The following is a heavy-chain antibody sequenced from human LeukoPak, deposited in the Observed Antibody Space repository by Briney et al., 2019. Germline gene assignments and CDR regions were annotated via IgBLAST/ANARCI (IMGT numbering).Heavy chain of an antibody. CDR1: GGSFSGYY. CDR3: ARMGYSSGWSRKIRSRY. D-gene: IGHD6-19*01. Sequence: SETLSLTCAVDGGSFSGYYWSWIRQPPGKGLEWIGEINHSGSTNYNPSLKSRVTISVDTSKNQFSLKLSSVTAADTAVYYCARMGYSSGWSRKIRSRYWGQGTLVTVSS. J-gene: IGHJ4*02. V-gene: IGHV4-34*01. CDR2: INHSGST.